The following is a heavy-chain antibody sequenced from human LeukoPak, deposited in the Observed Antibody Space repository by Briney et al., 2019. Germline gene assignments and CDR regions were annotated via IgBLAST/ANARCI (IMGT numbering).Heavy chain of an antibody. CDR3: ARSSNPYGSGP. CDR1: GYTFTSYG. CDR2: ISAYNGNT. D-gene: IGHD3-10*01. Sequence: ASVKVSCKASGYTFTSYGISWVRQAPGQGLEWMGWISAYNGNTNYAQKLQGRVTMTRDTSTSTVYMELSSLRSEDTAVYYCARSSNPYGSGPWGQGTLVTVSS. V-gene: IGHV1-18*01. J-gene: IGHJ4*02.